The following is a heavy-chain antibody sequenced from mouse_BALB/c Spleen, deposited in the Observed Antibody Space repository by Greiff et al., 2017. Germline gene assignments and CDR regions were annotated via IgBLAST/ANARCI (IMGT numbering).Heavy chain of an antibody. CDR3: ARYYYDYGMDY. J-gene: IGHJ4*01. CDR2: ISYDGSN. CDR1: GYSITSGYY. V-gene: IGHV3-6*02. D-gene: IGHD2-4*01. Sequence: EVQLVESGPGLVKPSQSLSLTCSVTGYSITSGYYWNWIRQFPGNKLEWMGYISYDGSNNYNPSLKNRISITRDTSKNQFFLKLNSVTTEDTATYYCARYYYDYGMDYWGQGTSVTVSS.